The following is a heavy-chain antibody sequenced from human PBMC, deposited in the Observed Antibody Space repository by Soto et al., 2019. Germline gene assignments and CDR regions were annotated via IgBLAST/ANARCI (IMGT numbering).Heavy chain of an antibody. CDR3: ARGGIARRYCSGSSCYSNRNWFDP. CDR1: GGSFSGYY. Sequence: SETLSLTCAVYGGSFSGYYWSWIRQPPGKGLEWIGEINHSGSTNYNPSLKSRVTISVDTSKNQFSLKLSSVTAADTAVYYCARGGIARRYCSGSSCYSNRNWFDPWGQGTLVTAPQ. CDR2: INHSGST. V-gene: IGHV4-34*01. D-gene: IGHD2-15*01. J-gene: IGHJ5*02.